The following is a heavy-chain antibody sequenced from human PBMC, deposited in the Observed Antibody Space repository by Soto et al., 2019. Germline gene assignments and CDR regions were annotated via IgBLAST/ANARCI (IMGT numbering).Heavy chain of an antibody. Sequence: QVQLVQSGAEVKKPGSSVKVSCKASGGTFSSYAISWVRQAPGQGLEWMGGIIPIFGTANYAQKFQGRVTITADASTRTAYMELSSLRSEDTSVYYCATATVTPPKRVSYYYGMAVWGQGTTVTVSS. CDR3: ATATVTPPKRVSYYYGMAV. J-gene: IGHJ6*02. V-gene: IGHV1-69*01. CDR2: IIPIFGTA. CDR1: GGTFSSYA. D-gene: IGHD4-17*01.